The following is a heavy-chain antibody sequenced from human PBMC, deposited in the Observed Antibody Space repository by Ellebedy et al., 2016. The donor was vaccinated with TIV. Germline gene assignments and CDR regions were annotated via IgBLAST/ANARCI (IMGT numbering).Heavy chain of an antibody. J-gene: IGHJ5*02. D-gene: IGHD5-18*01. CDR1: GFTFSSYA. CDR3: ARVGIPDTAMVTVIWAHWFDP. CDR2: ISGSGGST. V-gene: IGHV3-23*01. Sequence: GGSLRLXCAASGFTFSSYAMSWVRQAPGKGLEWVSAISGSGGSTYYADSVKGRFTISRDNSKNTLYLQMNSLRAEDTAVYYCARVGIPDTAMVTVIWAHWFDPWGQGTLVTVSS.